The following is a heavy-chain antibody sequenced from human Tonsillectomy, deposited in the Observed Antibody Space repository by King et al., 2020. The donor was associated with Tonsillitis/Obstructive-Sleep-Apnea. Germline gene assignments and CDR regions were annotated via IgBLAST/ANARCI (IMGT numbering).Heavy chain of an antibody. CDR3: VKAPSIIITAADAFDI. J-gene: IGHJ3*02. CDR2: ISSNGVST. Sequence: EVQLVESGGGLVQPGGSLRLSCSASGFTFSNYVILWVRQAPGKGLEYVSAISSNGVSTYYADSVKGRFTISRDNSKNMLYLQMSSLRVEDTAVYYCVKAPSIIITAADAFDIWGQGTMVTVSS. V-gene: IGHV3-64D*06. CDR1: GFTFSNYV. D-gene: IGHD3-16*01.